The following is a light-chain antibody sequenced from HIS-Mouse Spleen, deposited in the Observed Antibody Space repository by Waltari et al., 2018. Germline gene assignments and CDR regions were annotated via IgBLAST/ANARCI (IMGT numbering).Light chain of an antibody. Sequence: SYVLTQPPSVSVPPGKTARITCGGNNIGSESVHWYQQKPGQAPVLVVYVDSDRPLGITERLSGSDSGNTASLTISGVEAGDEADYYCQVWDSSSDHVVCGGGTKLTVV. V-gene: IGLV3-21*03. CDR1: NIGSES. J-gene: IGLJ2*01. CDR2: VDS. CDR3: QVWDSSSDHVV.